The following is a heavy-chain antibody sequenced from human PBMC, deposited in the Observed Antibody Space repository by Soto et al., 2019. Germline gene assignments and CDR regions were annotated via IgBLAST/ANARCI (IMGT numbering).Heavy chain of an antibody. V-gene: IGHV1-69*06. CDR2: IIPIFGTA. CDR1: GYTFTSYG. J-gene: IGHJ6*02. CDR3: ANSPRAYCGGDCYARLYYYYGMDV. D-gene: IGHD2-21*02. Sequence: SVKVSCKASGYTFTSYGISWVRQAPGQGLEWMGWIIPIFGTANYAQKFQGRVTITADKSTSTAYMELSSLRSEDTAVYYCANSPRAYCGGDCYARLYYYYGMDVWGQGTTVTVSS.